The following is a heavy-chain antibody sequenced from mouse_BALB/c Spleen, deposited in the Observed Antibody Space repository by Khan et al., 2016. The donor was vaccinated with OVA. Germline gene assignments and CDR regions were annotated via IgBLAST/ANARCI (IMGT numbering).Heavy chain of an antibody. V-gene: IGHV1S81*02. Sequence: QVHVKQSGAELVNPGASVNLSCKASGYTLTSYWMHWVKQRPGQGLEWIGEINPSNGRTNYNEKFKSKATLTVDKSSSTAYMQLSSPTSEDSAVYDCARLLINFDYWGQGTTLTVSS. CDR1: GYTLTSYW. CDR3: ARLLINFDY. J-gene: IGHJ2*01. D-gene: IGHD2-1*01. CDR2: INPSNGRT.